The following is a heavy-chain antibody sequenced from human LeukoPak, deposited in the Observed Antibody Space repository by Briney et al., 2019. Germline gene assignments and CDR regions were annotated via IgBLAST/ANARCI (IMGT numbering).Heavy chain of an antibody. CDR2: ISGSASST. CDR1: GFTFSNYA. J-gene: IGHJ4*02. CDR3: AKENAGRTTGFDY. D-gene: IGHD1-1*01. V-gene: IGHV3-23*01. Sequence: GGSLRLSCAASGFTFSNYAMSWVRQAPGKGLEWVSAISGSASSTYHADSVKGRFTISRDNSKSTLYLQMNSLRDDDTAIYYCAKENAGRTTGFDYWGQGTLVTVSS.